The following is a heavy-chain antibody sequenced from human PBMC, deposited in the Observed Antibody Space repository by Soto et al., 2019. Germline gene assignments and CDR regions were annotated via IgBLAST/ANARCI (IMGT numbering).Heavy chain of an antibody. D-gene: IGHD3-22*01. CDR2: MWSEGGDK. J-gene: IGHJ4*02. CDR1: GFIFSSYG. V-gene: IGHV3-33*01. CDR3: ARDPPDDTSGYFSLDY. Sequence: GGSLRLSCAASGFIFSSYGMHWVRQAPGKGLEWVAVMWSEGGDKHYADSVKGRFTISGDNSKNTLYLQMNSLRAEDTAVYYCARDPPDDTSGYFSLDYWGQGTLVTVSS.